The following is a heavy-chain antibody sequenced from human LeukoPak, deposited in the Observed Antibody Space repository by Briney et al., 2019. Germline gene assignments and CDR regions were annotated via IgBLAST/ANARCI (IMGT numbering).Heavy chain of an antibody. CDR3: ARDAYDSSGGDY. CDR2: IYSGGST. J-gene: IGHJ4*02. V-gene: IGHV3-53*01. CDR1: GFTVSNNY. Sequence: GGSLRLSCAASGFTVSNNYMSWVRQAPGKGLEWVSVIYSGGSTYYADSVKGRFTISRDNSKNTLYLQMNSLRAEDTAVYYCARDAYDSSGGDYWGQGTLVTVSS. D-gene: IGHD3-22*01.